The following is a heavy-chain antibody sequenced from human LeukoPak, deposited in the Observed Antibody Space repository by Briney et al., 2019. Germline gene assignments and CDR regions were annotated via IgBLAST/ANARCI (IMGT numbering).Heavy chain of an antibody. CDR2: ISVSRDST. D-gene: IGHD3-10*01. CDR1: GFSFNNYA. J-gene: IGHJ4*02. CDR3: ARRGGRNGWGDFDY. Sequence: GGSLRLSCAASGFSFNNYAMNWVRQAPGKGLEWVSTISVSRDSTFYADSVQGRFTISRDTSRNSLSLHMNSLRAEDTAVYFCARRGGRNGWGDFDYWGQGTLVTVSS. V-gene: IGHV3-23*01.